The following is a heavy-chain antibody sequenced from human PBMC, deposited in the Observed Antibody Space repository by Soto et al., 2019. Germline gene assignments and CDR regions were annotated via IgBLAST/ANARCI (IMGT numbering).Heavy chain of an antibody. CDR1: GFTFSSYW. CDR2: IKQDGSEK. V-gene: IGHV3-7*03. J-gene: IGHJ1*01. Sequence: GGSLRLSCAASGFTFSSYWMSWVRQAPGKGLEWVANIKQDGSEKYYVDSVKGRFTISRDNAKNSLYLQMNSLRAEDTAVYYCARDLLFLLQFASRSILFWGQGTLVTGS. D-gene: IGHD4-4*01. CDR3: ARDLLFLLQFASRSILF.